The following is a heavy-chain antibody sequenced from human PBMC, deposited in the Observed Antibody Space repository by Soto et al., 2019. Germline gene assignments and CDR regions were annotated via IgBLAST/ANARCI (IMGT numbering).Heavy chain of an antibody. CDR1: GGSISSSSYF. J-gene: IGHJ6*03. Sequence: PWETLSLTCTVAGGSISSSSYFWGWIRQPPGKGLEWIGSIYYSGSTYYNPSLKSRVTISVDTSKNQFSLKLSSVTAADTAVYYCARQLNFGVVISYYYYYMDVWGKGTTVNVSS. CDR3: ARQLNFGVVISYYYYYMDV. CDR2: IYYSGST. V-gene: IGHV4-39*01. D-gene: IGHD3-3*01.